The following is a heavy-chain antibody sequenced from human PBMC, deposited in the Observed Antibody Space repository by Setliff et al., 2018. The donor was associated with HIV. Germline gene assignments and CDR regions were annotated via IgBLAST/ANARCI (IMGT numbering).Heavy chain of an antibody. CDR3: ARSTPSVGYISEH. Sequence: SSETLSLTCAVYGGSFSGYYWSWIRQPPGKGLEWIGEINHSGSTNYSPSLKSRITISRDTSKNQFSLKLNSVTAADAAVYYCARSTPSVGYISEHWGQGTLVTVSS. CDR2: INHSGST. V-gene: IGHV4-34*10. J-gene: IGHJ4*02. D-gene: IGHD5-12*01. CDR1: GGSFSGYY.